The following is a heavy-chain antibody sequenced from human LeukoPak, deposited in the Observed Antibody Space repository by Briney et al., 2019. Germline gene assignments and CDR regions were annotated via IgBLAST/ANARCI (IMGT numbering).Heavy chain of an antibody. J-gene: IGHJ4*02. CDR3: ARVGTAMVTVIDY. V-gene: IGHV1-8*02. D-gene: IGHD5-18*01. CDR1: GYTFTNYD. Sequence: GASVKVSCKASGYTFTNYDIDWVRQAAGQGLEWMGWMNPKSGNTMYAQKFQGRVTMTRDTSINTAYMELSSLRSEDTAVDYCARVGTAMVTVIDYWGQGTLVTVSS. CDR2: MNPKSGNT.